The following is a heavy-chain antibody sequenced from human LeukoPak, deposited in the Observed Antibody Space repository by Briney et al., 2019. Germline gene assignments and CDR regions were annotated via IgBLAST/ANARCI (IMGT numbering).Heavy chain of an antibody. Sequence: SETLSLTCTVSGGSISSYYWSWIRQPPGKGLEWIGYIYYSGSTFYNPSLKSRVTISVDTSKNQFSLKLTSVTAADTAVYYCASAGHHRHNYGANYFPFDIWGQGTMVTVSS. D-gene: IGHD4/OR15-4a*01. CDR3: ASAGHHRHNYGANYFPFDI. V-gene: IGHV4-59*04. CDR1: GGSISSYY. CDR2: IYYSGST. J-gene: IGHJ3*02.